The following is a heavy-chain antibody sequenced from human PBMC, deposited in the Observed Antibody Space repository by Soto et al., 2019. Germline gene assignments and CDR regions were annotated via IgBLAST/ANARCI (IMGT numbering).Heavy chain of an antibody. J-gene: IGHJ4*02. CDR3: TTGLSNGYYNFDY. Sequence: PEGSLRLSCAASGFTFNNAWVSRVRQAPGKGLEWVGRIKGEADGGTTDYAAPVKGRITISRDHSKDTLYLQMNSLKTEDTAVYYCTTGLSNGYYNFDYWGQGT. D-gene: IGHD3-22*01. CDR1: GFTFNNAW. V-gene: IGHV3-15*01. CDR2: IKGEADGGTT.